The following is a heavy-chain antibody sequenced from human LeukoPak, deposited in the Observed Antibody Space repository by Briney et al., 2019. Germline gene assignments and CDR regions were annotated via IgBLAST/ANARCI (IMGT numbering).Heavy chain of an antibody. CDR3: ARDHYCGGDCYSVAYFDY. D-gene: IGHD2-21*02. CDR1: GFTFSSYS. CDR2: ISSSSSSYI. Sequence: PGGSLRLSCAASGFTFSSYSMNWVRQAPGKGLEWVSSISSSSSSYIYYADSVKGRFTISRDNAKNSLYLQMNSLRAEDTAVYYCARDHYCGGDCYSVAYFDYWGQGTLVTVSS. V-gene: IGHV3-21*01. J-gene: IGHJ4*02.